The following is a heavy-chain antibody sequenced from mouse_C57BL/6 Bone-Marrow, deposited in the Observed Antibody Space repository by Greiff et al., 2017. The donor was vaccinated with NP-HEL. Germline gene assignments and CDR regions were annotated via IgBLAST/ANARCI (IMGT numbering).Heavy chain of an antibody. CDR1: GFNIKDAY. Sequence: EVQLQQSGAELVRPGASVKLSCTASGFNIKDAYMHWVKQRPEQGLEWIGWIDPENGDTEYASKFQGKATITADTSSNTAYLQLSSLTSEDTAVYYCTTYRGSRLFFDYWGQGTTLTVSS. J-gene: IGHJ2*01. CDR2: IDPENGDT. V-gene: IGHV14-4*01. CDR3: TTYRGSRLFFDY. D-gene: IGHD1-1*01.